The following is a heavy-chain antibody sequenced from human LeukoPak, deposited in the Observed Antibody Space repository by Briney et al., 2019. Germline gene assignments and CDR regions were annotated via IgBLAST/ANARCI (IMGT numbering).Heavy chain of an antibody. CDR2: ISWNSGSI. CDR1: GFTFDDYA. D-gene: IGHD5-18*01. J-gene: IGHJ4*02. V-gene: IGHV3-9*01. Sequence: GGSLRLSCAASGFTFDDYAMHWVRQAPGKGLEWVSGISWNSGSIGYADSVKGRFTISRDDAKNSLYLQMNSLRAEDTALYYCARDPVDPLLYTAMVGFDYWGQGTLVTVSS. CDR3: ARDPVDPLLYTAMVGFDY.